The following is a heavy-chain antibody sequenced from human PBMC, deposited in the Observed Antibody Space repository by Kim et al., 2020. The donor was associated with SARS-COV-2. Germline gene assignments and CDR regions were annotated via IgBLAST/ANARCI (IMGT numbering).Heavy chain of an antibody. D-gene: IGHD3-3*01. J-gene: IGHJ6*02. CDR3: AKDSAYYDFWSGYLKEKDYYYDYGMDV. V-gene: IGHV3-30*18. CDR2: ISYDGSNK. Sequence: GGSLRLSCAASGFTFSSYGMNWVRQAPGKGLEWVAVISYDGSNKYYADSVKGRFTISRDNSKNTLYLQMNSLRAEDTAVYYCAKDSAYYDFWSGYLKEKDYYYDYGMDVWGQGTTVTVSS. CDR1: GFTFSSYG.